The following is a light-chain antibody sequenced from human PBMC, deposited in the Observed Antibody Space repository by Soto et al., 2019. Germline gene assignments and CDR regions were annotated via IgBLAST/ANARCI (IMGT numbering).Light chain of an antibody. J-gene: IGLJ2*01. CDR2: EVS. CDR3: SSYTSINTYVV. V-gene: IGLV2-14*01. Sequence: QSVLTQPASVSGSPGQSITISCTGTSSDIGNYNYVSWYQQHPGKAPKLMIYEVSHRPSGVSDRFSASKSGNTASLTISGLQAEDEADYYCSSYTSINTYVVFGGGTKVTVL. CDR1: SSDIGNYNY.